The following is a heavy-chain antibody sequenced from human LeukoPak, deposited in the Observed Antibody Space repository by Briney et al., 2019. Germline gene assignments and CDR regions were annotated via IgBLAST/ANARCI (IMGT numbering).Heavy chain of an antibody. CDR1: GFNFDDYA. Sequence: GGSLRPSCAASGFNFDDYAMHWVRQTPGKGLEWVSGLTWNSYTIVYADSVKGRFTISRDNAKNTLYLQMNSLRVEDTAIYYCAKAVGVASLRVDALHVSDQATLVTVSP. CDR3: AKAVGVASLRVDALHV. CDR2: LTWNSYTI. D-gene: IGHD1-26*01. J-gene: IGHJ3*01. V-gene: IGHV3-9*01.